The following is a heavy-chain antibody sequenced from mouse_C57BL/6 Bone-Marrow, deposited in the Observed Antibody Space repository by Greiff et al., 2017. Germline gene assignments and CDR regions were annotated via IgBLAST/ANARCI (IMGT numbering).Heavy chain of an antibody. CDR3: ARAGEFAY. CDR1: GYSITSGYY. J-gene: IGHJ3*01. Sequence: EVQLVESGPGLVKPSQSLSLTCSVTGYSITSGYYWNWIRQFPGNKLEWMGYISYDGSNNYNPSLKNRISITRDTSKNQFFLKLNSVTTEDTATYYCARAGEFAYWGQGTLVTVSA. V-gene: IGHV3-6*01. CDR2: ISYDGSN.